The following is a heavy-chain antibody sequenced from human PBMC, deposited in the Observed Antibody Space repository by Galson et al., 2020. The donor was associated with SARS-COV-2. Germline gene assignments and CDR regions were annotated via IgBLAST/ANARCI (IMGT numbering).Heavy chain of an antibody. CDR1: GGSIISYY. CDR3: ARDVPYYYDSSGYPKDYYFDY. CDR2: IYYSGST. J-gene: IGHJ4*02. Sequence: SETLSLTCTVSGGSIISYYWSWIRQPPGKGLEWIGYIYYSGSTNYNPSLKSRVTISVDTSKNQFSLKLSSVTAADTAVYYCARDVPYYYDSSGYPKDYYFDYWGQGTLVTVSS. V-gene: IGHV4-59*13. D-gene: IGHD3-22*01.